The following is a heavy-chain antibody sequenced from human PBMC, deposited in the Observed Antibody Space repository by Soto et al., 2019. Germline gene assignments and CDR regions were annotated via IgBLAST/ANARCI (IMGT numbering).Heavy chain of an antibody. D-gene: IGHD3-16*01. Sequence: ASVKVSCMASGYSFTNNDVSWVRQATGQGLEWMGWMNPGSGDTGYAQKFQGRVTMTRDISIATAYMELSSLRSDDTAIYYCARMATFGSLNWFDPWGQGTLVTVSS. V-gene: IGHV1-8*01. CDR3: ARMATFGSLNWFDP. CDR1: GYSFTNND. J-gene: IGHJ5*02. CDR2: MNPGSGDT.